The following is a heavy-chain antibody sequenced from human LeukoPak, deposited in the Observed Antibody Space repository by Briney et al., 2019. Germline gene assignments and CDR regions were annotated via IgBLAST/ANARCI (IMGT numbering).Heavy chain of an antibody. V-gene: IGHV6-1*01. CDR1: GDSVSSNSAA. J-gene: IGHJ3*02. Sequence: SQTLSLTCAISGDSVSSNSAAWNWIRQSPSRGLEWLGRTYYRSKWYNDYAVSVKSRITINPDTPKNQFSLQLNSVTPEDTAVYYCARVKFSGSYRTGAFDIWGQGTMVTVSS. CDR3: ARVKFSGSYRTGAFDI. D-gene: IGHD1-26*01. CDR2: TYYRSKWYN.